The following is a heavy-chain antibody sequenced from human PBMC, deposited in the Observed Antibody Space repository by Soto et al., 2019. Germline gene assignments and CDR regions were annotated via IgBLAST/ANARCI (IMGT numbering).Heavy chain of an antibody. Sequence: SETLSLTCTVSGGSISSGDYYWSWIRQPPGKGLEWTGYIYYSGSTYYNPSLKSRVTISVDTSKNQFSLKLSSVTAADTAVYYCAGGTDYRWVLWGQGTTVTVSS. D-gene: IGHD4-4*01. CDR3: AGGTDYRWVL. V-gene: IGHV4-30-4*01. CDR1: GGSISSGDYY. J-gene: IGHJ6*02. CDR2: IYYSGST.